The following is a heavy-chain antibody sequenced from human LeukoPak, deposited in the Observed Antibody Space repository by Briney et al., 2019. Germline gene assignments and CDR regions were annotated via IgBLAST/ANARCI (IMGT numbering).Heavy chain of an antibody. CDR3: AKGLRTGVGPYMGYHYYMDV. Sequence: GGSLRLSCAASGFTFSSYAMSWVRQAPGKGLKWVSTINDNGAGTYYADSVKGRFTISRDNSYNTVSLQMNSLRDEDTGVYYCAKGLRTGVGPYMGYHYYMDVWGKGATITVSS. CDR1: GFTFSSYA. J-gene: IGHJ6*03. V-gene: IGHV3-23*01. CDR2: INDNGAGT. D-gene: IGHD3-16*01.